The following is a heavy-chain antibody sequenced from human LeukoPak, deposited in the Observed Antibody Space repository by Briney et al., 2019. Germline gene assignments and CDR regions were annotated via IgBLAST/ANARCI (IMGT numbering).Heavy chain of an antibody. V-gene: IGHV1-18*01. D-gene: IGHD3-10*01. CDR3: ARDRASSGSYYPTGDY. CDR1: GYTFTSYV. CDR2: ISAYNGNT. J-gene: IGHJ4*02. Sequence: ASVKVSCKASGYTFTSYVISWVRQAPGQGLEWRGWISAYNGNTNYAQKLTRRVTITTDTSTSTAYMELRSLRSDDTAVYYCARDRASSGSYYPTGDYWGQGTLVTVSS.